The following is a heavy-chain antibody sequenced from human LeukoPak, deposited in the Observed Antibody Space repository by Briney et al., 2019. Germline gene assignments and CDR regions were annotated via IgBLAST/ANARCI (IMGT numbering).Heavy chain of an antibody. CDR2: IYYSGST. CDR3: AREAGVVVTGYFDL. Sequence: SETLSLTCTVSGGSISNGGYYWSWIRQHPGKGLEWIGYIYYSGSTYYNPSLKSRVTISVDTSKNQFSLKLSSVTAADTAVYYCAREAGVVVTGYFDLWGRGTLVTVSS. V-gene: IGHV4-31*03. J-gene: IGHJ2*01. CDR1: GGSISNGGYY. D-gene: IGHD2-21*02.